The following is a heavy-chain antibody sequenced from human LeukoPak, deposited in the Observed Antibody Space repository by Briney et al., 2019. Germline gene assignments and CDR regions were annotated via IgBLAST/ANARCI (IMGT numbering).Heavy chain of an antibody. V-gene: IGHV4-59*01. J-gene: IGHJ4*02. Sequence: GSLRLSCTVAGFNFWSTGMSWVRQAPGKGLEWIGYIYYSGSTNYNPSLKGRVTISVDTSKNQISLKLSSVTAADTAVYYCARGYYYDSSGYYYFDYWGQGTLVTVSS. CDR1: GFNFWSTG. CDR3: ARGYYYDSSGYYYFDY. CDR2: IYYSGST. D-gene: IGHD3-22*01.